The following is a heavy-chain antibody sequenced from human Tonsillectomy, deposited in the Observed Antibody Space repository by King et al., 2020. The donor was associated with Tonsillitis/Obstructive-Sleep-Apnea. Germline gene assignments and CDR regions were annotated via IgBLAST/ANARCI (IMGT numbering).Heavy chain of an antibody. Sequence: VQLVQSGAEVKKPGASVKVSCKASGYTFTSYAMHWVRQAPGQRLEWMGWINAGNGNTKYSQKFQGRVTITRDTSARQAYMELSSRSSEDTAVYYCAREGGILQYEYWGQGTLFTVSS. V-gene: IGHV1-3*01. D-gene: IGHD2/OR15-2a*01. CDR3: AREGGILQYEY. CDR1: GYTFTSYA. CDR2: INAGNGNT. J-gene: IGHJ4*02.